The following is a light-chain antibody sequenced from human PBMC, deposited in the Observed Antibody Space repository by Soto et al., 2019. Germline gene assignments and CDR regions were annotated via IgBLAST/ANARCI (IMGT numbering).Light chain of an antibody. V-gene: IGKV3-15*01. Sequence: EIVMTHSPATLSVSPGERATLSCRASQSVRDNLAWYQQKPGQAPRLLIYGASTRATGIPARFSGSGSGTEFTLTINGLQSEDFALYFCQQSNNWPYTFGQGTKLEIK. CDR2: GAS. J-gene: IGKJ2*01. CDR1: QSVRDN. CDR3: QQSNNWPYT.